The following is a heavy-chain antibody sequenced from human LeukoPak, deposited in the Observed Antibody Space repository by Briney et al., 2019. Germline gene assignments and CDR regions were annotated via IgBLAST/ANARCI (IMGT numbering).Heavy chain of an antibody. D-gene: IGHD3-10*01. J-gene: IGHJ6*03. CDR2: IIGSDDRT. CDR3: AKGGAVSSKSITLIRGTRKYYYYMDV. CDR1: GFTFSNYG. V-gene: IGHV3-23*01. Sequence: GGTLRLSCAASGFTFSNYGMNWVRQAPGKGLEWVFGIIGSDDRTYYADSVKGRFTISRDNSKNTLYLQMNSLRAEDTAVYYCAKGGAVSSKSITLIRGTRKYYYYMDVWGKGTTVTISS.